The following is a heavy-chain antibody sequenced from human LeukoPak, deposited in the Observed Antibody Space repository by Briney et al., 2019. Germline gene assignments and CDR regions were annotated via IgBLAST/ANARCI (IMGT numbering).Heavy chain of an antibody. D-gene: IGHD3-9*01. CDR2: IIPIFGTA. CDR1: GGTFSSYA. V-gene: IGHV1-69*06. CDR3: ARMGILTGYSIDY. J-gene: IGHJ4*02. Sequence: GSSVKVSCKASGGTFSSYAISWVRQAPGQGLEWMGGIIPIFGTANYAQKFQGGATITADKSTSTAYMKLSSLRSEDTAVYYCARMGILTGYSIDYWGQGTLVTVSS.